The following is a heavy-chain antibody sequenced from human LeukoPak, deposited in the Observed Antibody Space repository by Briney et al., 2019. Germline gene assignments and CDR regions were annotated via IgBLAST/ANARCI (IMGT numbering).Heavy chain of an antibody. CDR3: ARVLAAAGTKYFDP. Sequence: SETLSLTCAVYGGSFSGYYWTWIRQPPGKGLEWIGEMNHSGSANYNPSLKSRVTISVDTSKNQCSLRLSSVTAADTAVYYCARVLAAAGTKYFDPWGQGTLVTVSS. CDR2: MNHSGSA. D-gene: IGHD6-13*01. CDR1: GGSFSGYY. V-gene: IGHV4-34*01. J-gene: IGHJ5*02.